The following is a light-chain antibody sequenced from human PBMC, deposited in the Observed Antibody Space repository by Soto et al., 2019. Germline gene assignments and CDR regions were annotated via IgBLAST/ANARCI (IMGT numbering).Light chain of an antibody. CDR3: QQYSDWPLT. J-gene: IGKJ4*01. V-gene: IGKV3-15*01. Sequence: EIVLTQSPGTLSWSPGERATLSCRASQSVSSSYLAWYQQKNGQAPRLLIFGASTRAAGIPARFSGSGYGTEFNLTISSLQSEDFAVYYCQQYSDWPLTFGGGTKVDIK. CDR2: GAS. CDR1: QSVSSSY.